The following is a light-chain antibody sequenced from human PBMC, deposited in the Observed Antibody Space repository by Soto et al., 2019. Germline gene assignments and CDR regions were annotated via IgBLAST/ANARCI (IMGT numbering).Light chain of an antibody. Sequence: QSVLTQPPSASGTPGQRVTISCSGSSSNIGSNTVNWYQQLPGTAPKLLMYSNSQRPSGVPDRFSGSKSGTSASLAISGLQSEDEADYYCATWDDSLNGYVFGTGTKLT. V-gene: IGLV1-44*01. CDR1: SSNIGSNT. CDR3: ATWDDSLNGYV. CDR2: SNS. J-gene: IGLJ1*01.